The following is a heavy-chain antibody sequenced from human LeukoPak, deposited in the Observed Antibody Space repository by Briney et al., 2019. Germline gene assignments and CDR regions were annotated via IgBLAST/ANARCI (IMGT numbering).Heavy chain of an antibody. CDR2: IYYSGST. V-gene: IGHV4-59*01. CDR1: GGSISSYY. D-gene: IGHD6-19*01. J-gene: IGHJ4*02. Sequence: SETLSLTCTVSGGSISSYYWSWIRQPPGKGLEWIGYIYYSGSTNYNPSLKGRVTISVDTSKNQFSLRLSSVTAADTAVYYCARHYSSDPFDYWGQGTLVTVSS. CDR3: ARHYSSDPFDY.